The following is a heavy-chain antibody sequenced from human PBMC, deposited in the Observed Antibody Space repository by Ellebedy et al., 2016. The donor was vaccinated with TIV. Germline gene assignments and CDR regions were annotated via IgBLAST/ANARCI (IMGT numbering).Heavy chain of an antibody. V-gene: IGHV3-7*04. D-gene: IGHD3-10*01. CDR2: IKQDGSDK. CDR3: ARAGRPLDY. Sequence: PGGSLRLSCAASGLIVSSNYMTWVRQTPGKGLEWVANIKQDGSDKYYVHSVKGRFTVSRDNAINSLYLQMNSLNTEDTAIYYCARAGRPLDYWGQGTLVTVSS. CDR1: GLIVSSNY. J-gene: IGHJ4*02.